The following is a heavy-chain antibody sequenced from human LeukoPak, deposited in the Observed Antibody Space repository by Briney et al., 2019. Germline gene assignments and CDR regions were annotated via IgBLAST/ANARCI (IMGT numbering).Heavy chain of an antibody. CDR1: GFTFTNYA. Sequence: GGSLRLSCAASGFTFTNYAIHWVRQAPGKGLEWVAVISYDGSNKYYADSVKGRFTISRDNSKNTLFLQTNSLRAEDTALYYCARAHIVVVVAAPDYWGQGTLVTVSS. D-gene: IGHD2-15*01. V-gene: IGHV3-30-3*01. CDR2: ISYDGSNK. CDR3: ARAHIVVVVAAPDY. J-gene: IGHJ4*02.